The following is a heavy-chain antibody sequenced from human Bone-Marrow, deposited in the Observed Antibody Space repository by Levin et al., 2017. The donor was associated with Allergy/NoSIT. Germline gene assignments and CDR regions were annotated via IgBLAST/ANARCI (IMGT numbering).Heavy chain of an antibody. CDR2: ISGSGGST. V-gene: IGHV3-23*01. CDR3: AKVGQWQLVGYFDY. J-gene: IGHJ4*02. D-gene: IGHD6-6*01. CDR1: GFTFSSYA. Sequence: HPGESLKISCAASGFTFSSYAMSWVRQAPGKGLEWVSAISGSGGSTYYADSVKGRFTISRDNSKNTLYLQMNSLRAEDTAVYYCAKVGQWQLVGYFDYWGQGTLVTVSS.